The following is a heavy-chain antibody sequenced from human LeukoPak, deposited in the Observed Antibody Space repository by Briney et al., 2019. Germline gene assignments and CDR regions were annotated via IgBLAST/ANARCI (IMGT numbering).Heavy chain of an antibody. CDR3: ARVHDFWSGEHDY. CDR1: GGSISSGDYY. CDR2: IYYSGST. D-gene: IGHD3-3*01. Sequence: PSQTLSLTCTVSGGSISSGDYYWSWIRQPPGKGLEWIGYIYYSGSTYYNPSLKSRVTISIDTSKNQFSLKLSSVTAADTAVYYCARVHDFWSGEHDYWGQGTLVTVSS. V-gene: IGHV4-30-4*08. J-gene: IGHJ4*02.